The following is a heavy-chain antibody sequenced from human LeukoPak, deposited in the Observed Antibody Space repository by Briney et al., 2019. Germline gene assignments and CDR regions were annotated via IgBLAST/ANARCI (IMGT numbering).Heavy chain of an antibody. CDR2: ISAYNGNT. D-gene: IGHD4-17*01. Sequence: ASVKVSCKASGYTFTSYGISWVRQAPGQGLEWMGWISAYNGNTNYAQKLQGRVTMTTDTSTSTAYMELRSLRSDDTAVYYCAREDLDDYGANWFDPWGQGTLVTVSS. CDR3: AREDLDDYGANWFDP. J-gene: IGHJ5*02. CDR1: GYTFTSYG. V-gene: IGHV1-18*01.